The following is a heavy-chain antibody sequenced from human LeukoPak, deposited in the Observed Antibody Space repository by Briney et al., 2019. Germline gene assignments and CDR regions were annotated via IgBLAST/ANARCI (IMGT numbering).Heavy chain of an antibody. CDR1: GGTFSSYA. V-gene: IGHV1-2*02. Sequence: ASVKVSCKASGGTFSSYAISWVRQAPGQGLEWMGWINPNSGGTNYAQKFQGRVTMTRDTSISTAYMELSRLRSDDTAVYYCVRHNYYDSSGYEYWGQGTLVTVSS. CDR3: VRHNYYDSSGYEY. D-gene: IGHD3-22*01. J-gene: IGHJ4*02. CDR2: INPNSGGT.